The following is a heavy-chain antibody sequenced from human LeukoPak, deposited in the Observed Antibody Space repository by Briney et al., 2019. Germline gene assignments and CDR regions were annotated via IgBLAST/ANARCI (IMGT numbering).Heavy chain of an antibody. J-gene: IGHJ6*03. Sequence: HPGGSLRLSCAASGFTFSSHDMHWVRQAPGKGLEWVAVISYDGSNKYYADSVKGRFTISRDNSKNTLYLQMNSLRAEDTAVYYCAKAGYSNVLSYYYYYMDVWGKGTTVTISS. D-gene: IGHD4-11*01. CDR3: AKAGYSNVLSYYYYYMDV. CDR1: GFTFSSHD. CDR2: ISYDGSNK. V-gene: IGHV3-30*18.